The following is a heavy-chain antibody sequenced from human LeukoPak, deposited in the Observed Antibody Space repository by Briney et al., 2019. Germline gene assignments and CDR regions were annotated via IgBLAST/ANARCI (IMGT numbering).Heavy chain of an antibody. D-gene: IGHD6-13*01. CDR3: ARVIAAAGTFCFDY. V-gene: IGHV1-2*02. Sequence: ASVKVSCKASGYTFTGYYMHWVRQAAGLGREWMGWINPNSGGTNYAQKFQGRVTMTRDTSISTAYMELSRLRSDDTAVYYCARVIAAAGTFCFDYWGQGTLVTVSS. J-gene: IGHJ4*02. CDR2: INPNSGGT. CDR1: GYTFTGYY.